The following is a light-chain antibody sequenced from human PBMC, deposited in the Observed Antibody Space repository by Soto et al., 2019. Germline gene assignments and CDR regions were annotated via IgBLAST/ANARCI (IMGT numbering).Light chain of an antibody. CDR2: VGTGGIVG. CDR3: GADHGSGSNFVVV. V-gene: IGLV9-49*01. Sequence: QSVLTQPPSASASLGASVTLTCTRSSGYIHDNVDGYQHRPRTGPRFVLRVGTGGIVGSKGDGIPVRFSVLGSGLNRYLTIKNIQEEDESDYHCGADHGSGSNFVVVFGGGTKLTVL. CDR1: SGYIHDN. J-gene: IGLJ2*01.